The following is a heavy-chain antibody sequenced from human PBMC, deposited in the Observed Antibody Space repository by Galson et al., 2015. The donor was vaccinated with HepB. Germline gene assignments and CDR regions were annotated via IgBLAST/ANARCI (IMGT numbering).Heavy chain of an antibody. CDR1: GFTFSNAW. D-gene: IGHD3-3*01. J-gene: IGHJ4*02. CDR2: IKSKTDGGTT. Sequence: SLRLSCAASGFTFSNAWMNWVRQAPGKGLEWVGRIKSKTDGGTTDYAAPVKGRFTISRDDSKNTLHLQMNSLKTEDTAVYYCTSRLGYYDFWSGYHSDYWGQGTLVTVSS. V-gene: IGHV3-15*07. CDR3: TSRLGYYDFWSGYHSDY.